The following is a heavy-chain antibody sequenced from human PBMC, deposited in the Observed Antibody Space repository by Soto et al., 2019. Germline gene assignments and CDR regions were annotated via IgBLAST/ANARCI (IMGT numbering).Heavy chain of an antibody. CDR1: GYTFTGYY. CDR2: INPNSGGT. J-gene: IGHJ6*02. CDR3: ASSPGGVYRDRSYYYGMDV. V-gene: IGHV1-2*04. Sequence: ASVKVSCKASGYTFTGYYMHWVRQAPGQGLEWMGWINPNSGGTNYAQKFQGWVTMTRDTSISTAYMELSRLRSDDTAVYYCASSPGGVYRDRSYYYGMDVWGQGTTVTVSS. D-gene: IGHD3-16*01.